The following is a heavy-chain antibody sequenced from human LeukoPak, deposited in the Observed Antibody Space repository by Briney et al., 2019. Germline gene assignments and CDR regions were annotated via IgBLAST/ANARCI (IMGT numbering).Heavy chain of an antibody. D-gene: IGHD3-3*01. J-gene: IGHJ3*02. Sequence: SETLSLTCTVSGYSISSGYYWSWIRQPAGKGLEWIGRIYTSGSTNYNPSLKSRVTISVDTSKNQFSLKLSSVTAADTAVYYCARDRIDFWSQGAFDIWGQGTMVTVSS. CDR1: GYSISSGYY. CDR2: IYTSGST. V-gene: IGHV4-61*02. CDR3: ARDRIDFWSQGAFDI.